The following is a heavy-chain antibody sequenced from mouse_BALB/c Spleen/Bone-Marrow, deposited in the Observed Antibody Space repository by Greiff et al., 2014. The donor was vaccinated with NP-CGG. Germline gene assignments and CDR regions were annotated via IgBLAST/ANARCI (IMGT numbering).Heavy chain of an antibody. CDR3: AEITTAAYYVMDY. J-gene: IGHJ4*01. D-gene: IGHD1-2*01. Sequence: VQLQQSGAELVKPGASVKLSCTASGFNIEDTYMHWVKQGPEQGLEWIGRIDPANGNTKYDPKFQGKATITADTSSNTAYLQLSSLTSEDTAVYYCAEITTAAYYVMDYWGQGTSVTVSS. CDR1: GFNIEDTY. V-gene: IGHV14-3*02. CDR2: IDPANGNT.